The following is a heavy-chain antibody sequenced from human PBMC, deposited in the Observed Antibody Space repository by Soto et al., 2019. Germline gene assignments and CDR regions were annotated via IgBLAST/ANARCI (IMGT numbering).Heavy chain of an antibody. CDR2: ISRSSYI. CDR1: GFTFSTYS. CDR3: ASLWHIVVVPAAIPDYYYGMDL. V-gene: IGHV3-21*01. D-gene: IGHD2-2*02. J-gene: IGHJ6*01. Sequence: GASLRQSFAASGFTFSTYSMNWLRQAPGKGLEWVSSISRSSYIYYAASVKGRFTISRDNAKKSMYMKMNRMRDEDTAVYYCASLWHIVVVPAAIPDYYYGMDLWGQGT.